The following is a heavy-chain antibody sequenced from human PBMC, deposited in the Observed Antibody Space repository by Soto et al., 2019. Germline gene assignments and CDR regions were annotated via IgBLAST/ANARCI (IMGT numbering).Heavy chain of an antibody. CDR1: GLSLSGYA. J-gene: IGHJ5*01. V-gene: IGHV3-23*01. CDR2: VSGSGGTT. D-gene: IGHD1-26*01. Sequence: EVQLMESGGGLVQPGESLRLSCVVSGLSLSGYALSWVRQAPGKGLEWVSAVSGSGGTTYYADSVKGRFTISRDNSKNTLNLQMNGLRVEDTAKYFCAKDGRRVGPTLNWLDSWGQGPQVTVTS. CDR3: AKDGRRVGPTLNWLDS.